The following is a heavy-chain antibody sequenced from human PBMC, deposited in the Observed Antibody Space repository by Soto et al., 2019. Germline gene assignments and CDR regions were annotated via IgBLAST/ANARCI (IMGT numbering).Heavy chain of an antibody. D-gene: IGHD6-19*01. Sequence: AASVKVSCKASGGTFSSYAITWVRQAPGQGLEWMGGIIPIFGTANYAQKFQGRVTITADESTSTAYMELSSLRSEDTAVYYCARDGVAGDFDYWGQGTLVTVSS. CDR3: ARDGVAGDFDY. CDR1: GGTFSSYA. CDR2: IIPIFGTA. J-gene: IGHJ4*02. V-gene: IGHV1-69*13.